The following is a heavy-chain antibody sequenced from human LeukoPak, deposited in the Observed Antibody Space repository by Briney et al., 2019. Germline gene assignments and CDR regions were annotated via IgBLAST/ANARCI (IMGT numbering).Heavy chain of an antibody. D-gene: IGHD3-9*01. CDR1: GYTFTIYD. CDR2: VNPDSGNT. V-gene: IGHV1-8*03. CDR3: ARFDAGYYYYMDV. Sequence: ASVKVSCKASGYTFTIYDINWVRQAPGQGLEWMGRVNPDSGNTVYAQKFQGRVTITRYTSTSTAYMELSSVKSEDTTVYYCARFDAGYYYYMDVWGKGTTVTVSS. J-gene: IGHJ6*03.